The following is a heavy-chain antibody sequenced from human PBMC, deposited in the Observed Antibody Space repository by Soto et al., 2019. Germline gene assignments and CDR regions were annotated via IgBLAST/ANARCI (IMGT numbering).Heavy chain of an antibody. CDR2: IYYSGST. CDR1: AGSISSRSYY. D-gene: IGHD4-17*01. V-gene: IGHV4-39*01. J-gene: IGHJ6*02. Sequence: SETLSLTCTVSAGSISSRSYYWCWLRQPPGKGLEWIGSIYYSGSTYYNPSLKSRVTISVDTSKNQFSLKLSSVTAADTAVYYCARQTADYGDYYYYGMDVWGQGTTVT. CDR3: ARQTADYGDYYYYGMDV.